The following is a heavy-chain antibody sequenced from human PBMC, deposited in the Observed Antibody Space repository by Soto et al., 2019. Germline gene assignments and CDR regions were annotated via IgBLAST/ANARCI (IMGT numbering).Heavy chain of an antibody. V-gene: IGHV3-33*01. CDR1: GFTFSSYG. CDR3: ARSDLRYFDCSGPFDY. Sequence: GGSLRLSCAASGFTFSSYGMHWVRQAPGKGLEWVAVIWYDGSNKYYADSVKGRFTISRDNSKNTLYLQMNSLRAEDTAVYYCARSDLRYFDCSGPFDYWGQGTLVTVSS. D-gene: IGHD3-9*01. J-gene: IGHJ4*02. CDR2: IWYDGSNK.